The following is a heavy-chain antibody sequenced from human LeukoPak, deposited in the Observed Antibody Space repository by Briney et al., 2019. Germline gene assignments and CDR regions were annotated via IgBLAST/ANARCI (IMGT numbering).Heavy chain of an antibody. D-gene: IGHD6-19*01. Sequence: SQTLSLTCAVSGDSVSSNSAAWNWIRQSPSRGLEWLGRTYYRSTWYNDYAVSVKSRITINPDTSKNQFSLQLNSVTPEDTAVYYCAGVVSSGLNWFDPWGQGTLVTVSS. V-gene: IGHV6-1*01. J-gene: IGHJ5*02. CDR2: TYYRSTWYN. CDR3: AGVVSSGLNWFDP. CDR1: GDSVSSNSAA.